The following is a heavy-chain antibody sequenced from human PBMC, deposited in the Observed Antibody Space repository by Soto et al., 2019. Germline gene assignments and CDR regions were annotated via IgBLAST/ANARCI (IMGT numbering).Heavy chain of an antibody. V-gene: IGHV3-23*01. CDR1: GFTFSSYA. CDR2: ISGSGGST. J-gene: IGHJ4*02. CDR3: AKVKDCSGGSCYYAFDY. D-gene: IGHD2-15*01. Sequence: PGGSLRLSCAASGFTFSSYAMSWVRQAPGKGLEWVSAISGSGGSTYYADSVKGRFTISRDNSKNTLYLQMNSLRAEDTAVYYCAKVKDCSGGSCYYAFDYWGQGTLVTVSS.